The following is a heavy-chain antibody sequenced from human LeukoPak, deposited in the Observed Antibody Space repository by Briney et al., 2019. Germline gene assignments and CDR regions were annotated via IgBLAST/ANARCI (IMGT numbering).Heavy chain of an antibody. J-gene: IGHJ1*01. CDR2: IKSKTDGGTI. CDR1: GFTFSKVW. D-gene: IGHD3-22*01. V-gene: IGHV3-15*01. CDR3: TTDLSELDNSGYYAKYFHH. Sequence: GGSLRLSCAASGFTFSKVWMSWVRQAPGKGLEWVGRIKSKTDGGTIDYAAPVKGRFTISRDDSKDTLFLQMNSLKTEDTAVYYCTTDLSELDNSGYYAKYFHHWGQGTLVSVSS.